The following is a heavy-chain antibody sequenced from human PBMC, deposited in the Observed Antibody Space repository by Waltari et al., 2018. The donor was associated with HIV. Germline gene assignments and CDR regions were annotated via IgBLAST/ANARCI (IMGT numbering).Heavy chain of an antibody. CDR1: GFPFRDYW. CDR3: VRTQIDPYYCMDV. D-gene: IGHD3-9*01. Sequence: DVQLVESGGNLVQPGGSLRLSCAASGFPFRDYWLTLVRQAPGKEFGWVVNKKNDESERPYADYAKGRFTTSRDNAKNSLYLHMNSLRIEDTALYYCVRTQIDPYYCMDVWGQGTTVTVSS. J-gene: IGHJ6*02. CDR2: KKNDESER. V-gene: IGHV3-7*01.